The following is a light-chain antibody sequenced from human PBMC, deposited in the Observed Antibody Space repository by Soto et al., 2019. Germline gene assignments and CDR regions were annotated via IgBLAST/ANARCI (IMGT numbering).Light chain of an antibody. Sequence: EIVMTQSPATLSVSPGERATLSCRASQSVGSNLAWYQQKPGQAPRLLIYGASTRATGIPARFSGSGSGTEFTLTISSLQSEDFAIYFCQPYNNWPPERTFGQGTKVEIK. CDR1: QSVGSN. CDR2: GAS. CDR3: QPYNNWPPERT. J-gene: IGKJ1*01. V-gene: IGKV3-15*01.